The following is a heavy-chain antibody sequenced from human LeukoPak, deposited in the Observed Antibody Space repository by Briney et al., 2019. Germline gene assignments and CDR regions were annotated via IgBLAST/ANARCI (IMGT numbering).Heavy chain of an antibody. CDR3: ATYGGNTAEYFQH. CDR2: IIPMSTTA. Sequence: ASVKVSCKVSGGIYRITAITRVRQAPGQGLEWMGGIIPMSTTANYAQKFQGRVTITRDDSTSTAYMEVSSLRSEDTALYYCATYGGNTAEYFQHWGQGTLVTVSS. D-gene: IGHD4-23*01. V-gene: IGHV1-69*05. J-gene: IGHJ1*01. CDR1: GGIYRITA.